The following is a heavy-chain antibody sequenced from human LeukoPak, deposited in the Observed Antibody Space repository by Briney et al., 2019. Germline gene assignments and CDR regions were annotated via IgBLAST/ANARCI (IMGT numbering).Heavy chain of an antibody. CDR2: IYYSGST. V-gene: IGHV4-59*01. J-gene: IGHJ3*02. CDR3: AREYNYYDSSGWDAFEI. D-gene: IGHD3-22*01. Sequence: KPSETLSLTCTVSGGSISTYYWNWIRQPPGKGREWIGYIYYSGSTNYNPSLTGRVTISVDTSKNQFSLKLSSVTAADTAVYYCAREYNYYDSSGWDAFEIWGQGTMVTVSS. CDR1: GGSISTYY.